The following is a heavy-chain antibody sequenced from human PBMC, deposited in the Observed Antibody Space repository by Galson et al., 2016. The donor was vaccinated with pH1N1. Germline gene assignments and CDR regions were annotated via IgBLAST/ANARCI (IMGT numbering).Heavy chain of an antibody. CDR2: ISNSGVTI. D-gene: IGHD6-13*01. V-gene: IGHV3-11*04. Sequence: SLRLSCAASGFTFSDYYISWIRQAPGKGLEWVSYISNSGVTIHYADSVKGRFTISRDNAKNSLYLQMNSLRAEDTAVYYCASDVRSSSSWEPFPWFDPRGQGTLVTVSS. CDR3: ASDVRSSSSWEPFPWFDP. J-gene: IGHJ5*02. CDR1: GFTFSDYY.